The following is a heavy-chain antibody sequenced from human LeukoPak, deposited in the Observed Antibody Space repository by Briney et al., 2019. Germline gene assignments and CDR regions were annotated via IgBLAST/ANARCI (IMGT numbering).Heavy chain of an antibody. CDR3: ARGADSSGFFWVFDP. J-gene: IGHJ5*02. CDR1: GYTFTGYY. V-gene: IGHV1-2*02. Sequence: ASVKVSCKASGYTFTGYYMHWVRQAPGQGLEWMGWINPNSGGTNYAQKFQGRVTMTRDTSISTAYMELSRLRSDDTAVYYCARGADSSGFFWVFDPWGQGTLVTVSS. CDR2: INPNSGGT. D-gene: IGHD3-22*01.